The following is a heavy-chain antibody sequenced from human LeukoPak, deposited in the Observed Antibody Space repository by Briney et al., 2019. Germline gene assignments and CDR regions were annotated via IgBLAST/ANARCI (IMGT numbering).Heavy chain of an antibody. J-gene: IGHJ4*02. CDR1: GFTFSSYE. Sequence: GGSLRLSCAASGFTFSSYEMNWVRQAPGKGLEWVSYISSSSSTIYYANSVKGRFTISRDNAKNSLYLQMNSLRAEDTAVYYCARAQRMIVPNFDYWGQGTLVTVSS. V-gene: IGHV3-48*03. CDR3: ARAQRMIVPNFDY. CDR2: ISSSSSTI. D-gene: IGHD3-22*01.